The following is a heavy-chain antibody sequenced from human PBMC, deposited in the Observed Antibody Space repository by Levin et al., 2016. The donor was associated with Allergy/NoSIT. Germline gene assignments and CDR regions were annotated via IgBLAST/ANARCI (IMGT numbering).Heavy chain of an antibody. D-gene: IGHD6-19*01. CDR3: AQWAYRSGFYSYEY. V-gene: IGHV3-7*02. J-gene: IGHJ4*02. Sequence: GESLKISCAGSGITFSMYWMSWVRQAPGKGLEWVANIKQDGSSIYYVDSVKGRFTISRDNAKNSLYLQMNSLRAEDTAVYYCAQWAYRSGFYSYEYWGQGTQVIVTS. CDR2: IKQDGSSI. CDR1: GITFSMYW.